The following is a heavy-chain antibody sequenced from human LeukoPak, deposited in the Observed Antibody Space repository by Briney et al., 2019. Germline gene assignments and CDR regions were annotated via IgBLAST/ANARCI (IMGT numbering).Heavy chain of an antibody. Sequence: GASVKVSCKASGYTFTSYNLNWVRQATGQGLEWMGWMNPNSGNTGYAQKFQGRVTMTRNTSISTAYMELSSLRSEDTAVYYCVRGRGEVGLMVYAIRGNWFDPWGQGTPVTVSS. CDR1: GYTFTSYN. CDR2: MNPNSGNT. D-gene: IGHD2-8*01. J-gene: IGHJ5*02. CDR3: VRGRGEVGLMVYAIRGNWFDP. V-gene: IGHV1-8*01.